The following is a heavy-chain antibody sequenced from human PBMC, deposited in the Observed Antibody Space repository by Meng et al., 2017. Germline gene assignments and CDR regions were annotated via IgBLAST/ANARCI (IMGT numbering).Heavy chain of an antibody. CDR3: ARTHIAAAGTPLYFDY. D-gene: IGHD6-13*01. CDR1: GFTFSSYG. J-gene: IGHJ4*02. CDR2: IWYDGSNK. Sequence: GESLKISCAASGFTFSSYGMHWVRQAPGKGLEWVAVIWYDGSNKYYADSVKGRFTISRDNSKNTLYLQMKSLRAEDTAVYYCARTHIAAAGTPLYFDYWGQGTLVTVSS. V-gene: IGHV3-33*01.